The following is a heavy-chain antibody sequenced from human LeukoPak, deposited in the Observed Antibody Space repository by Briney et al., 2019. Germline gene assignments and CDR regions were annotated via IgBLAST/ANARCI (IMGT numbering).Heavy chain of an antibody. J-gene: IGHJ4*02. CDR3: ATDRRGDYDY. CDR2: INPSGGST. Sequence: GASVKVSCKASGYTVTSYHVHWVRQAPGQGLEWLGVINPSGGSTSYAQKFQDRVTMTRDTSTSTVYMQLSSLRSGDTAVYYCATDRRGDYDYWGQGTLVTVSS. CDR1: GYTVTSYH. V-gene: IGHV1-46*01. D-gene: IGHD4-17*01.